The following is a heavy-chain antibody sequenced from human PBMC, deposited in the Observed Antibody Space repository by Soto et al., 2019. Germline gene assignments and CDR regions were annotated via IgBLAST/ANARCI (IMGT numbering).Heavy chain of an antibody. Sequence: SETLSLTCTVSGGSISSSSYYWGWIRQPPGKGLEWIGSIYYSGSTYYNPSLKSRVTISVDTSKNQFSLKLSSVTAADTAVYYCARPYYGDYESYYYYMDVWGKGTTVTVSS. CDR3: ARPYYGDYESYYYYMDV. CDR1: GGSISSSSYY. J-gene: IGHJ6*03. V-gene: IGHV4-39*01. D-gene: IGHD4-17*01. CDR2: IYYSGST.